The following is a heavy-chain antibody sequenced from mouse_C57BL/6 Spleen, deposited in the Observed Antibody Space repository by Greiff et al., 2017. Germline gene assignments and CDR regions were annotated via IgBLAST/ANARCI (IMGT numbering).Heavy chain of an antibody. CDR1: GFSLTSYG. CDR2: IWGGGST. D-gene: IGHD1-1*01. V-gene: IGHV2-9*01. CDR3: AKRGGSSSTWFAY. Sequence: VKLMESGPGLVAPSQSLSITCTVSGFSLTSYGVDWVRQPPGKGLEWLGVIWGGGSTNYNSAIMSSLSISKNNSKSQVFLKMNSLQNDDTAMYYCAKRGGSSSTWFAYWGQGTLVTVSA. J-gene: IGHJ3*01.